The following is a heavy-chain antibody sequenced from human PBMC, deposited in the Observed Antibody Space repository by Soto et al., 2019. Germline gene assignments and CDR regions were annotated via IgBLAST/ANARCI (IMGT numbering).Heavy chain of an antibody. CDR2: ISGSGGST. CDR3: AKGPHPLAAAGSEYYYYMDV. CDR1: GFTFSSYA. D-gene: IGHD6-13*01. V-gene: IGHV3-23*01. Sequence: GGSLRLSCAASGFTFSSYAMSWVRQAPGKGLEWVSAISGSGGSTYYADSVKGRFTISRDNSKNTLYLQMNSLRAEDTAVYYCAKGPHPLAAAGSEYYYYMDVWGKGTTVTVSS. J-gene: IGHJ6*03.